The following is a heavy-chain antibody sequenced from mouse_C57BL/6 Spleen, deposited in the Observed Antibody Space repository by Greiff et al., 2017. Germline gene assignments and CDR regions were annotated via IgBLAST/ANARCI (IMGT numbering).Heavy chain of an antibody. CDR2: ISSGGDYI. V-gene: IGHV5-9-1*02. CDR3: TRVAYYSSSFDY. D-gene: IGHD2-5*01. J-gene: IGHJ2*01. Sequence: EVKLVESGEGLVKPGGSLKLSCAASGFTFSSYAMSWVRQTPEKRLEWVAYISSGGDYIYYADTVKGRFTISRDNARNTLYLQMSSLKSEDTAMYYCTRVAYYSSSFDYWGQGTTLTVSS. CDR1: GFTFSSYA.